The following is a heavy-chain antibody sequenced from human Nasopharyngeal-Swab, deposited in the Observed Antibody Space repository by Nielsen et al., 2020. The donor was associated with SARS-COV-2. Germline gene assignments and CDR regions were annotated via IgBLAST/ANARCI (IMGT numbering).Heavy chain of an antibody. D-gene: IGHD2-21*01. CDR2: IAWNSGSL. CDR3: ARGSGSEWFYYYGMDV. J-gene: IGHJ6*02. V-gene: IGHV3-9*01. Sequence: VRQAPGKGLEWVSGIAWNSGSLAYVDSVKGRFTISRDNAKNSLYLQMNSLTEEDTAFYYCARGSGSEWFYYYGMDVWGQGTTVTVS.